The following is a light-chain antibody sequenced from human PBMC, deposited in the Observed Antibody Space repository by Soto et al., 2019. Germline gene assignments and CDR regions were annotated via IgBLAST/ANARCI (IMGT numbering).Light chain of an antibody. CDR3: QQYYSYPPIT. J-gene: IGKJ5*01. CDR2: VAS. V-gene: IGKV1-39*01. CDR1: QSISRY. Sequence: DIQMTQSPSSLSASVGDRVTITCRASQSISRYLNWYQQKPGKAPNLLIYVASSLQSEVPSRFSGSGSGTDFTLTISCLQSEDFATYYCQQYYSYPPITFGQGTRLEIK.